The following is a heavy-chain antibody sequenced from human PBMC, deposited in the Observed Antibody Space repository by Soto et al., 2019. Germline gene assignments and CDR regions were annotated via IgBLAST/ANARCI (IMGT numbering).Heavy chain of an antibody. J-gene: IGHJ6*03. CDR2: VGGNSVST. CDR1: GFTFSSSA. V-gene: IGHV3-23*01. CDR3: AKARSSSPRWGYYYMDV. D-gene: IGHD6-6*01. Sequence: EVRLLESGGDLIQPGGSLRLSCAASGFTFSSSAMSWVRQAPDKGLEWVSAVGGNSVSTFYADSVKGRFTISKDSSKNTLLLQMNSVRAEDTAVYYCAKARSSSPRWGYYYMDVWGKGTTVTVS.